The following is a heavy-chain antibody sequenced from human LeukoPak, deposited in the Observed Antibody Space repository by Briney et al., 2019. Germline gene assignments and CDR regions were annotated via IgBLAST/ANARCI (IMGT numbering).Heavy chain of an antibody. D-gene: IGHD3-22*01. CDR3: AKERYESSGYYSDY. CDR2: IGVSGVTT. J-gene: IGHJ4*02. CDR1: GFTFSSYA. Sequence: GGSLRLSCAASGFTFSSYAVSWVRQAPGKGLEWVSGIGVSGVTTYNAESVKGRFTISRDNSRNTLYLQMNSLRAEDTAVYYCAKERYESSGYYSDYWGQGTPVTVSS. V-gene: IGHV3-23*01.